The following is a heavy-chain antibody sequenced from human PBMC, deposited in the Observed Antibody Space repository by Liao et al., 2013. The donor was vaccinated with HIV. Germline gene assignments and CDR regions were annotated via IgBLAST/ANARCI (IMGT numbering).Heavy chain of an antibody. Sequence: QVQLQESGPGLVKPSETLSLTCTVSGGSISSYYWSWIRQPAGRGLQWIGRIYSSGSTNYSPSLKSRVTMSIDTSRNQFSLRLSSVTAADTAVYYCARVQWXPAPNWYSDLWAVAPWSLSPQ. D-gene: IGHD1-26*01. J-gene: IGHJ2*01. V-gene: IGHV4-4*07. CDR1: GGSISSYY. CDR2: IYSSGST. CDR3: ARVQWXPAPNWYSDL.